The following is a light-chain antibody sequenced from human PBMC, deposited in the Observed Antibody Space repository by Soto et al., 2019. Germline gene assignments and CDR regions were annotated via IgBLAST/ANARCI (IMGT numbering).Light chain of an antibody. Sequence: QSALTQPASVSGSPGQSITISCTGTSSDVGGYNYVTWYQQHPGKAPKLMIYEVSNRPSGVSNRFSGSQSGNTASLTISGLQAEDEADYYSSSYTSSSNYVFGTGTKVTVL. CDR2: EVS. CDR1: SSDVGGYNY. CDR3: SSYTSSSNYV. J-gene: IGLJ1*01. V-gene: IGLV2-14*01.